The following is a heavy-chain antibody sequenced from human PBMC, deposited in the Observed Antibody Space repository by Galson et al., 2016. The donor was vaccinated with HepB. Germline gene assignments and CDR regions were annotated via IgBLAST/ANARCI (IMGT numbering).Heavy chain of an antibody. Sequence: SLRLSCAASGFTFSDYYMSWIRQAPGKGLEWVSYISSSSSDTKYAASVKGRFTISRDNAKNSLYIEMNTLRAEDTAVYYCAVCGGGVSNFDYWGQGTLVTVSS. CDR2: ISSSSSDT. CDR1: GFTFSDYY. V-gene: IGHV3-11*06. J-gene: IGHJ4*02. CDR3: AVCGGGVSNFDY. D-gene: IGHD2-21*01.